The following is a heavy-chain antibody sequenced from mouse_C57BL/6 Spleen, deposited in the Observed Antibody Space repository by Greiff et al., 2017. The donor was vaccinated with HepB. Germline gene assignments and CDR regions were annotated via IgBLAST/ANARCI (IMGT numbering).Heavy chain of an antibody. CDR3: ARGVTHDY. CDR1: GYTFTSYW. V-gene: IGHV1-69*01. Sequence: QVQLKQSGAELVMPGASVKLSCKASGYTFTSYWMHWVKQRPGQGLEWIGEIDPSDSYTNYNQKFKGKSTLTVDKSSSTAYMQLSSLTSEDSAVYYCARGVTHDYWGQGTTLTVSS. D-gene: IGHD2-5*01. CDR2: IDPSDSYT. J-gene: IGHJ2*01.